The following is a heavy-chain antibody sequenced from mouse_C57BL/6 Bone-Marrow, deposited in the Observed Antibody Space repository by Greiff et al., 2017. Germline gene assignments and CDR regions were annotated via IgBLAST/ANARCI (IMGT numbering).Heavy chain of an antibody. CDR2: IDPSDSYT. CDR3: AYDYDGNWYFDV. V-gene: IGHV1-69*01. CDR1: GYTFTSYW. D-gene: IGHD2-4*01. Sequence: QVQLQQPGAELVMPGASVKLSCKASGYTFTSYWMHWVKQRPGQGLEWIGEIDPSDSYTNYNQKFKGNSTLTVDKSSSTAYMQLSSLTSEDSAVYYCAYDYDGNWYFDVWGTGTTVTVSS. J-gene: IGHJ1*03.